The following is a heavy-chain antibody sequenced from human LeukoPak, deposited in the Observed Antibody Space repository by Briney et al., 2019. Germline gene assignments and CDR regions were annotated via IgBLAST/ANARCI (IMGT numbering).Heavy chain of an antibody. Sequence: PSETLSLTCTVSGDSISSGDYYWGWIRQPPGKGLEWIGSIYYSGSTYYNPSLKSRVTISVDTSKNQFSLKLSSVTAADTAVYYCARQPRIYSSGYYHFFDYWGQGTLVTVSS. V-gene: IGHV4-39*01. D-gene: IGHD3-22*01. CDR2: IYYSGST. CDR3: ARQPRIYSSGYYHFFDY. CDR1: GDSISSGDYY. J-gene: IGHJ4*02.